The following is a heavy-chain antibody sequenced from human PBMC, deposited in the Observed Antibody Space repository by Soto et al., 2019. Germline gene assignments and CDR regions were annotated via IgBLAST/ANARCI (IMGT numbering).Heavy chain of an antibody. D-gene: IGHD3-22*01. CDR1: GFTFSSYS. CDR3: ARASGVDYYDSSGYYAGDY. CDR2: ISSSSSYI. Sequence: GGSPRLSCAASGFTFSSYSMNWVRQAPGKGLEWVSSISSSSSYIYYADSVKGRFTISRDNAKNSLYLQMNSLRAEDTAVYYCARASGVDYYDSSGYYAGDYWGQGTLVTVSS. J-gene: IGHJ4*02. V-gene: IGHV3-21*01.